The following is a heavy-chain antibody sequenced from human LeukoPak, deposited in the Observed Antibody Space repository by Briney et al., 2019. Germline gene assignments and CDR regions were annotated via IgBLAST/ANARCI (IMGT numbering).Heavy chain of an antibody. Sequence: PSETLSLTCTVSGGSISSYYWSWLRQPPGKGLEWIGYIYYSGSTNYNPSLKSRVTISVDTSKNQFSLKLSSVTAADTAVYYCARGRIAARPYYYYMDVWGKGTTVTVSS. CDR3: ARGRIAARPYYYYMDV. V-gene: IGHV4-59*01. CDR1: GGSISSYY. D-gene: IGHD6-6*01. CDR2: IYYSGST. J-gene: IGHJ6*03.